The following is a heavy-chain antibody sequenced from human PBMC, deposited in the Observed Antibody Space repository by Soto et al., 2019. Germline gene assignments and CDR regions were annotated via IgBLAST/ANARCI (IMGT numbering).Heavy chain of an antibody. CDR1: GFTFSSYD. V-gene: IGHV3-13*01. CDR3: ARDRRSSSWYDKNYYYGRCG. D-gene: IGHD6-13*01. J-gene: IGHJ6*02. Sequence: GGSLRLSCAASGFTFSSYDMHWVRQATGKGLEWVSAIGTAGDTYYPGSVKGRFTISRENAKNSLYLQMSSLRAGDTAVYYCARDRRSSSWYDKNYYYGRCGWGQGTTVTVSS. CDR2: IGTAGDT.